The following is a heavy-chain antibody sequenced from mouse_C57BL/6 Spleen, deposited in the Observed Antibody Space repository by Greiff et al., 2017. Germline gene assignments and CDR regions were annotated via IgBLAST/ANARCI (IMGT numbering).Heavy chain of an antibody. D-gene: IGHD1-1*01. V-gene: IGHV1-82*01. J-gene: IGHJ2*01. CDR2: IYPGDGDT. CDR3: ARTTVVATKYFDY. Sequence: QVQLQQSGPELVKPGASVKISCKASGYAFSSSWMNWVKQRPGKGLEWIGRIYPGDGDTNYNGKFKGKATLTADKSSSTAYMHLSSLTSEDSAVYFCARTTVVATKYFDYWGQGTTLTVSS. CDR1: GYAFSSSW.